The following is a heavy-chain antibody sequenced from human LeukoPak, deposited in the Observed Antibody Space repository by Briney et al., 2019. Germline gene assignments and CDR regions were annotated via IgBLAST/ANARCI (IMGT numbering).Heavy chain of an antibody. J-gene: IGHJ3*02. Sequence: GGSLRLSCAASGFTFSSYSMNWVRQAPGKGLEWVSSISSSSSYIYYADSVKGRFTISRDNAKNSLYLQMNSLRAEDTAVYYCARDGQYDILTGPDALDIWGQGTMVTVSS. CDR1: GFTFSSYS. CDR3: ARDGQYDILTGPDALDI. D-gene: IGHD3-9*01. CDR2: ISSSSSYI. V-gene: IGHV3-21*01.